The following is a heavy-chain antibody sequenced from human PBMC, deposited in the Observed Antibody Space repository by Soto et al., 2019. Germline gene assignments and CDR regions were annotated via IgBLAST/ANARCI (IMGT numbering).Heavy chain of an antibody. Sequence: QMQLVQSGAEVKKPGSSVKVSCEASGGTYPISWVRQAPGQGLEWMGWMNAKSGDTFFAQRFQGKFNMTWDTSLSTAYMEVGSLTSDDTAMYYCSRGNPFNYAGFDVWGQGTTVAVSS. V-gene: IGHV1-8*01. CDR2: MNAKSGDT. CDR1: GGTYP. CDR3: SRGNPFNYAGFDV. D-gene: IGHD3-16*01. J-gene: IGHJ6*02.